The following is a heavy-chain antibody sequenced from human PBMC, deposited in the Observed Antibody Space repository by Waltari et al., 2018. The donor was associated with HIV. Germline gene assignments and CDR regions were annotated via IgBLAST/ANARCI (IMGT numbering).Heavy chain of an antibody. CDR2: IYTSRST. D-gene: IGHD2-2*01. CDR1: GASISSSY. CDR3: AREYCSSTSCSPNGRLGAFDI. J-gene: IGHJ3*02. Sequence: QVQLQESGPGLVKASETLSLTCTVSGASISSSYWSWIRQPAGTGLEWIGRIYTSRSTNYNSSLKSRVTMSIDTSKNQFFLKLSSVTAADTAVYYCAREYCSSTSCSPNGRLGAFDIWGQGTMVTVSS. V-gene: IGHV4-4*07.